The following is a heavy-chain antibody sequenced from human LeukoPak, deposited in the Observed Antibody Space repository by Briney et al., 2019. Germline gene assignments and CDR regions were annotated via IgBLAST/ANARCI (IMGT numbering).Heavy chain of an antibody. V-gene: IGHV4-61*02. CDR3: ARDYSSSWGPNVGGTRYFDY. J-gene: IGHJ4*02. Sequence: SQTLSLTCTVSGGSISSGSYYWRWIRQPAGKGLEWIGRIYTSGRTNYNPSLKSRVTISVDTSKNQFSLKLSSVTAADTAVYYCARDYSSSWGPNVGGTRYFDYWGQGTLVTVSS. CDR2: IYTSGRT. D-gene: IGHD6-13*01. CDR1: GGSISSGSYY.